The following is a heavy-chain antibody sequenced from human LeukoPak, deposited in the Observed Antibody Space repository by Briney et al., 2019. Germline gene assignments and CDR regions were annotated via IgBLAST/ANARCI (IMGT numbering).Heavy chain of an antibody. J-gene: IGHJ4*02. V-gene: IGHV4-59*08. CDR2: ITNSGTGSAST. CDR3: ARHLVSKHYFEQ. Sequence: SETLSLTCTVSSDSIGKYYWSWIRHSPGKGLEWMGYITNSGTGSASTRYNPSLESRATMSVDTSKNQMSMNLISLTAADTAVYFCARHLVSKHYFEQWGQGILVSVS. CDR1: SDSIGKYY. D-gene: IGHD3-9*01.